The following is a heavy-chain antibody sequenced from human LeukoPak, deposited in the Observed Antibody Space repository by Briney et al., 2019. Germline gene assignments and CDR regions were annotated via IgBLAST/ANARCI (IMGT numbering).Heavy chain of an antibody. Sequence: KPSETLSLTCAVYGGSFSGYYWSWIRQPPGKGLEWIGEINHSGSTNYNPSLKSRVTISVDTSKNQFSLKLSSVTAADTAVYYCAREEYGDYLADAFDIWGQGTMVTVSS. CDR3: AREEYGDYLADAFDI. CDR2: INHSGST. D-gene: IGHD4-17*01. CDR1: GGSFSGYY. V-gene: IGHV4-34*01. J-gene: IGHJ3*02.